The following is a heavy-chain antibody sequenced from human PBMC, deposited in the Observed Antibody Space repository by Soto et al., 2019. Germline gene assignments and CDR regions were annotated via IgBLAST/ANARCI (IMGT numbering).Heavy chain of an antibody. V-gene: IGHV4-38-2*01. Sequence: SETLSLTCAVSGSSISSGYYWGWIRQPPGKGLEWIGSIYHSGSTYYNPSIKRRVTISVDTSKNQFYLKLSCVTAADTAVYYCARVKCSGGSGYSYYLDYWGQGTLVTVSS. CDR1: GSSISSGYY. J-gene: IGHJ4*02. CDR3: ARVKCSGGSGYSYYLDY. CDR2: IYHSGST. D-gene: IGHD2-15*01.